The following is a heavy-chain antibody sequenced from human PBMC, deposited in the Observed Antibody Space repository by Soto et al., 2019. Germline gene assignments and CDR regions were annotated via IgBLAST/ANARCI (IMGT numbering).Heavy chain of an antibody. V-gene: IGHV3-15*01. CDR2: IKSKSDGGTT. Sequence: EVQLVESGGGLVKPGGSLRLSCAASGITISKAWMNWVRQSPGKGLEWVGRIKSKSDGGTTDYAAPVKGRFTISRDDSKNTLCLQMNSLKTEDTAVYYCTTNFYSDYGMDVWGQGTTVTVSS. J-gene: IGHJ6*02. CDR3: TTNFYSDYGMDV. D-gene: IGHD4-4*01. CDR1: GITISKAW.